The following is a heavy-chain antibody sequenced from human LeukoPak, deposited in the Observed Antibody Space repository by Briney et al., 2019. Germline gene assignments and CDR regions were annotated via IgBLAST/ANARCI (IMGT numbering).Heavy chain of an antibody. D-gene: IGHD5-24*01. CDR3: ARRSMAPINWFDP. CDR1: GFIFSTYG. Sequence: GGSLRLSCAASGFIFSTYGMHWVRQAPGKGLEWVAFIRYDGSKKYYADSVKGRFTISRDNSKNALYLQMNSLRAADTAVYYCARRSMAPINWFDPWGQGTLVTVSS. CDR2: IRYDGSKK. J-gene: IGHJ5*02. V-gene: IGHV3-30*02.